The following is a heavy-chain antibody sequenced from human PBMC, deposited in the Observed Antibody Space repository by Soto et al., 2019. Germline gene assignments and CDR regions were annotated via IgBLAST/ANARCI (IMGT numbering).Heavy chain of an antibody. D-gene: IGHD6-13*01. J-gene: IGHJ4*02. CDR1: GYSFSHFW. Sequence: EVQLVQSGAEVKKPGESLRISCKGSGYSFSHFWITWVRQMPGKGLEWMGRIDPSDSKTNYSPSFQGHVNISADKSISTAYLQWSSLKASDTALYYCARQIIAAAGDDYWGQGTLVTVSS. CDR3: ARQIIAAAGDDY. V-gene: IGHV5-10-1*01. CDR2: IDPSDSKT.